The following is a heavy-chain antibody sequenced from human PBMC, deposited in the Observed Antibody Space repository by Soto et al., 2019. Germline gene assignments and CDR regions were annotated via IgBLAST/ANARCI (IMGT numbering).Heavy chain of an antibody. D-gene: IGHD6-6*01. CDR3: ARDELQRECADRLSFDF. Sequence: QVQLQESGPGLVKPSETLSLTCAVSGGSVSSGSYYWNWIRQPPGKGLEWIGYIYYSGSTNYNPSLKSRVTISLDTSKNRFSRKVSSVAAADTAVYYCARDELQRECADRLSFDFWGQGTLVTVSS. J-gene: IGHJ4*02. CDR2: IYYSGST. CDR1: GGSVSSGSYY. V-gene: IGHV4-61*01.